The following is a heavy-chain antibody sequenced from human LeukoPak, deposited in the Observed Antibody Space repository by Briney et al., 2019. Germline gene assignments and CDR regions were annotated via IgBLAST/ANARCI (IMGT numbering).Heavy chain of an antibody. D-gene: IGHD6-13*01. J-gene: IGHJ4*02. CDR2: IYTSGST. Sequence: SETLSLTCTVSGGSISSYYWSWIRQPAGKGLEWIGRIYTSGSTNYNPSLKSRVTMSVDTSKNQCSLKLSSVTAADTAVYYCARDPGIAAADSYYFDYWGQGTLVTVSS. CDR3: ARDPGIAAADSYYFDY. CDR1: GGSISSYY. V-gene: IGHV4-4*07.